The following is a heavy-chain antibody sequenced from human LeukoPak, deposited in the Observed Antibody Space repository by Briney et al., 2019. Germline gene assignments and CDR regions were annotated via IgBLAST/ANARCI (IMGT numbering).Heavy chain of an antibody. Sequence: GGSLRLSCAASGFTFDDYTMLWVRQAPGKGPEWVSGITWNSGSIGYADSVRGRFTISRDNAKNSLYLEMNSLRAEDTALYYCAKEDHFASWGQGTLVTVSS. CDR3: AKEDHFAS. CDR2: ITWNSGSI. CDR1: GFTFDDYT. J-gene: IGHJ4*02. V-gene: IGHV3-9*01.